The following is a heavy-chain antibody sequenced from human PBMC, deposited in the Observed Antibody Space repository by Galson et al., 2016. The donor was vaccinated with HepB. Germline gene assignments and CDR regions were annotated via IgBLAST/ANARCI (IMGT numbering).Heavy chain of an antibody. Sequence: SLRLSCAASGFRFTSYGMHWVRQAPGKGLEWVAIIWHDGSEKYYADFVRGRFTISRDDSKNMLYLEMNSLRSEDSAIYFCAKDRRWNSGANAYGWFDSWGQGALVTVSS. CDR3: AKDRRWNSGANAYGWFDS. CDR2: IWHDGSEK. J-gene: IGHJ5*01. V-gene: IGHV3-33*06. CDR1: GFRFTSYG. D-gene: IGHD4-17*01.